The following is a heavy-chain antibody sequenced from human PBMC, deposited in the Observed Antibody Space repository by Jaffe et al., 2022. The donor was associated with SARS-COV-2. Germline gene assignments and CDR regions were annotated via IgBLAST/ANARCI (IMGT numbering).Heavy chain of an antibody. CDR2: IYSGGNT. D-gene: IGHD2-21*02. J-gene: IGHJ2*01. CDR1: GFTVNTKY. CDR3: ARDWANTANRNWYFDL. Sequence: EVQLVETGGGLIQPGGSLRLSCAASGFTVNTKYMNWVRQTPGKGLEWVALIYSGGNTFYTDSVKGRFTISRDNSRNTVYLQMNSLRGEDTAVYYCARDWANTANRNWYFDLWGRGTLVTVSS. V-gene: IGHV3-53*02.